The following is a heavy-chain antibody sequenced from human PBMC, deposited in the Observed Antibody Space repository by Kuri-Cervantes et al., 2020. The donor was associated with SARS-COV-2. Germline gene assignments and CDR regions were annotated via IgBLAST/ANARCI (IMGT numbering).Heavy chain of an antibody. CDR3: ARGGESSSRWYGLDV. V-gene: IGHV3-33*01. D-gene: IGHD3-10*01. Sequence: GESLKISCAASGFTFRNYDMHWVRQAPGKGLEWVAFIWYDGTTKNYGEPVKGRITISRDNSKNALFLQMNSLRVEDTAVYHCARGGESSSRWYGLDVWGQGTTVTVSS. J-gene: IGHJ6*02. CDR2: IWYDGTTK. CDR1: GFTFRNYD.